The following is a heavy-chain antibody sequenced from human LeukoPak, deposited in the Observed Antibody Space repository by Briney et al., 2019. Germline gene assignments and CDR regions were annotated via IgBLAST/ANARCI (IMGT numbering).Heavy chain of an antibody. D-gene: IGHD6-19*01. Sequence: SETLSLTCDVSGGSISSGLYSWSWIRQPLGKGLEWIGYIYHTGSTYYNPSLKSRVTISVDTSKNQFSLRLSSVTAADTAVYYCARHSSGWVGDYWGQGTLVTVSS. CDR3: ARHSSGWVGDY. J-gene: IGHJ4*02. CDR2: IYHTGST. CDR1: GGSISSGLYS. V-gene: IGHV4-30-2*01.